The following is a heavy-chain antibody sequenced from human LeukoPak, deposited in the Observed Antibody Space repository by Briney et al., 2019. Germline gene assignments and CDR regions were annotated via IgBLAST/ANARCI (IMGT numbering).Heavy chain of an antibody. CDR1: GGPISSSSYY. D-gene: IGHD2-2*01. Sequence: SETLSLTCTVSGGPISSSSYYWGWIRQPPGKGLEWIGSIYYSGSTYYNPSLKSRVTISVDTSKNRFSLKLSSVTAADTAVYYCARHVDCSSTSCYNPTIDYWGQGTLVTVSS. CDR3: ARHVDCSSTSCYNPTIDY. CDR2: IYYSGST. J-gene: IGHJ4*02. V-gene: IGHV4-39*01.